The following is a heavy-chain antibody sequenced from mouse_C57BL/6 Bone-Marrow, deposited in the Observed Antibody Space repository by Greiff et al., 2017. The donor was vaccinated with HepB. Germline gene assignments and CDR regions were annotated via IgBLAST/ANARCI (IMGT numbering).Heavy chain of an antibody. CDR1: GFTFSSYA. J-gene: IGHJ2*01. D-gene: IGHD3-2*02. V-gene: IGHV5-4*01. CDR2: ISAGGSYT. CDR3: ARILLDGTGRYFDY. Sequence: EVQGVESGGGLVKPGGSLKLSCAASGFTFSSYAMSWVRQTPEKRLEWVATISAGGSYTYYPDNVKGRFTISRDNAKNNLYLQMSHLKSEDTAMYYCARILLDGTGRYFDYWGQGTTLTVSS.